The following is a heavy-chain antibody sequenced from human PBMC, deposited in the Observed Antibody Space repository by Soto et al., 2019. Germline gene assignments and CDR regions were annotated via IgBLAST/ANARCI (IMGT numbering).Heavy chain of an antibody. J-gene: IGHJ1*01. CDR1: GYTFTSYA. CDR3: SRGYCSGDSCYSSLFQH. Sequence: VASVEVSSKAPGYTFTSYALHSVRQAHGQRLEWMGWINAGNGNTKYSQKFQGRVTITRDTSASTAYMELSSLRSEDTAVYYCSRGYCSGDSCYSSLFQHRGQGTLVTVSS. V-gene: IGHV1-3*01. CDR2: INAGNGNT. D-gene: IGHD2-15*01.